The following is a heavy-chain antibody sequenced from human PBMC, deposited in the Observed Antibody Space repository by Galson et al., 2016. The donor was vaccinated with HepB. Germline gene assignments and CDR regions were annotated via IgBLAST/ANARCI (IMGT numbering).Heavy chain of an antibody. J-gene: IGHJ6*04. D-gene: IGHD5-24*01. CDR3: ARRGRWHYGLDV. CDR1: GFTFSDNY. Sequence: SLRLSCAASGFTFSDNYMTWIRQAPGKGLEWTSYISTSGETIYYADSVKGRFTISRDNAKSSLYPHMNGLRVEDTAVYFCARRGRWHYGLDVWGKGTAVTVSS. V-gene: IGHV3-11*01. CDR2: ISTSGETI.